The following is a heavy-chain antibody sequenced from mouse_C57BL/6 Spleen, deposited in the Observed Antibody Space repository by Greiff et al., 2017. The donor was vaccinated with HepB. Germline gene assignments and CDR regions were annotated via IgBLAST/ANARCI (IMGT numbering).Heavy chain of an antibody. J-gene: IGHJ1*03. Sequence: DVMLVESGGDLVKPGGSLKLSCAASGFTFSSYGMSWVRQTPDKRLEWVATISSGGSYTYYPDSVKGRFTISRDNAKNTLYLQMSSLKSEDTAMYYCARPPPIDVWGTGTTVTVSS. CDR1: GFTFSSYG. CDR3: ARPPPIDV. V-gene: IGHV5-6*02. CDR2: ISSGGSYT.